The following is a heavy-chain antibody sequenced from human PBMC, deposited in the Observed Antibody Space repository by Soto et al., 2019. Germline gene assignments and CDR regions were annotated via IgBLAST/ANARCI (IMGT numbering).Heavy chain of an antibody. Sequence: ASVKVSCKASGGTFSSYAISWVRQAPGQGLEWMGGIIPIFGTANYAQKFQGRVTITADESTSTAYMELSSLRSEDTAVYYCARDPSFYDISGGEDPWGQGTLVTVSS. J-gene: IGHJ5*02. V-gene: IGHV1-69*13. CDR1: GGTFSSYA. D-gene: IGHD3-9*01. CDR3: ARDPSFYDISGGEDP. CDR2: IIPIFGTA.